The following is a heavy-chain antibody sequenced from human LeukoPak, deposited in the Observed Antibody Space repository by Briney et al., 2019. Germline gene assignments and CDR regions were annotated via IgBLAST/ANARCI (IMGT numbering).Heavy chain of an antibody. CDR1: GGTFSSYA. V-gene: IGHV1-69*04. CDR2: IIPILGIA. CDR3: ARDRRYDSSGYYPPDI. J-gene: IGHJ3*02. D-gene: IGHD3-22*01. Sequence: SVKVSCKASGGTFSSYAISWVRQAPGQGLEWMGRIIPILGIANYAQKFQGRVTITADKSTSTAYMELSSLRSEDTAVYYCARDRRYDSSGYYPPDIWGQGTMVTVSS.